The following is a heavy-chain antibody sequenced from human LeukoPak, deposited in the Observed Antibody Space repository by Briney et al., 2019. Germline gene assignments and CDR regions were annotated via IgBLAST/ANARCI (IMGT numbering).Heavy chain of an antibody. V-gene: IGHV5-51*01. CDR2: IYPGDSDT. CDR1: GYRFTSYW. Sequence: GESLKISCKGSGYRFTSYWIGWVRQMPGKGLEWMGIIYPGDSDTRYSPSFQGQVTISADKSISTAYLQWSSLKASDTAMYYCAGSCRRVTIFGVVIDKYYYYGMDVWGQGTTVTVSS. D-gene: IGHD3-3*01. J-gene: IGHJ6*02. CDR3: AGSCRRVTIFGVVIDKYYYYGMDV.